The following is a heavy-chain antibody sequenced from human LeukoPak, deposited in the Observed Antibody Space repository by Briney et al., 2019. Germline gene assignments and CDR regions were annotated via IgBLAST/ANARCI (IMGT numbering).Heavy chain of an antibody. J-gene: IGHJ4*02. Sequence: GGSLRLSCAASGFSFSGYNMNWVRQAPGKGLEWVSSITSSSAYIYHADSVKGRFTISRDNAENSLYLQMNSLRAEDTAVYYCARVLRDYYFDFWGQGTLVTVSS. V-gene: IGHV3-21*01. CDR1: GFSFSGYN. CDR2: ITSSSAYI. D-gene: IGHD3-9*01. CDR3: ARVLRDYYFDF.